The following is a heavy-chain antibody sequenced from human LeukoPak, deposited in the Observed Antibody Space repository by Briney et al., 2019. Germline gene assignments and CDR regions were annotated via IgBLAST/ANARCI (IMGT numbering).Heavy chain of an antibody. CDR3: ASGSAVGATKAGEMEDY. V-gene: IGHV1-2*06. J-gene: IGHJ4*02. CDR1: GYTFPGYY. D-gene: IGHD1-26*01. Sequence: ASVKVSCKASGYTFPGYYMHWVRQAPGQGLEWMGRINPNSGGTNYAQKFQGRVTMTRDTSISTAYMELSRLRSDDTAVYYCASGSAVGATKAGEMEDYWGQGTLVTVSS. CDR2: INPNSGGT.